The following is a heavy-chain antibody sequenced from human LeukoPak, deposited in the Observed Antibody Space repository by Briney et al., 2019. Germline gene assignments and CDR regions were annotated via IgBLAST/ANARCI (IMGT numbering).Heavy chain of an antibody. D-gene: IGHD3-3*01. CDR2: LYIGRDT. CDR1: DVSVSNYY. CDR3: SRESRVFIGDGYYLDS. J-gene: IGHJ4*02. V-gene: IGHV4-4*07. Sequence: SETLSLTCTFSDVSVSNYYWTWIRQPAGKGLEWIGRLYIGRDTDYNPSLKSRVTMSVDTSNNQFSLRLTSVTAADTAIYYFSRESRVFIGDGYYLDSWGPGTLITVSS.